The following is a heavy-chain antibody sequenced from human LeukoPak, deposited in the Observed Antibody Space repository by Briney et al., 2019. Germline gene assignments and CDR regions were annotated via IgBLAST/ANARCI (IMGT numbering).Heavy chain of an antibody. J-gene: IGHJ4*02. CDR2: INHSGST. V-gene: IGHV4-39*07. Sequence: TSETLSLTCTVSGGSISSGGYYWSWIRQPPGKGLEWIGEINHSGSTNYNSSLKSRVTISVDTSKKQFSLKLSSVTAADTAVYYCARTVWRGAFDYWGQGSLVTVSS. D-gene: IGHD2-21*01. CDR3: ARTVWRGAFDY. CDR1: GGSISSGGYY.